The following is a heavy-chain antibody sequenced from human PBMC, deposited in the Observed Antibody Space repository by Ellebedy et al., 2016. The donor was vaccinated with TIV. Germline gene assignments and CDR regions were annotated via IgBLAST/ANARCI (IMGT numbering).Heavy chain of an antibody. CDR3: ARVSLGYSSGWLNWFDP. CDR2: INPNSGGT. Sequence: ASVKVSCXASGYTFTGYYMHWVRQAPGQGLEWMGWINPNSGGTNYAQKFQGRVTMTRDTSISTAYMELSRLRSDDTAVYYCARVSLGYSSGWLNWFDPWGQGTLVTVSS. CDR1: GYTFTGYY. D-gene: IGHD6-19*01. V-gene: IGHV1-2*02. J-gene: IGHJ5*02.